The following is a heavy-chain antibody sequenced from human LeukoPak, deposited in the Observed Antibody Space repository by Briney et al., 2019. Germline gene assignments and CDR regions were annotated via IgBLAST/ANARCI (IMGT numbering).Heavy chain of an antibody. CDR2: INGGGGLT. CDR3: AKSGGGDCTGDYCINWFDP. CDR1: GFTISSYA. D-gene: IGHD2-8*02. J-gene: IGHJ5*02. V-gene: IGHV3-23*01. Sequence: PGGSLRLSCEGSGFTISSYAMSWVRQASGKGLEWVSAINGGGGLTYYADSVKGRFTISRDNSKNTLYLQMNSLRAEDTAVYYCAKSGGGDCTGDYCINWFDPWGQGTLVTVSS.